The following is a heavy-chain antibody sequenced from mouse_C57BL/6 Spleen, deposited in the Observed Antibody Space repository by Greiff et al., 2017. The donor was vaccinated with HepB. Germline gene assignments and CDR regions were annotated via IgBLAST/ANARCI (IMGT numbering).Heavy chain of an antibody. CDR3: TRPYYYGSSPLDY. Sequence: QVQLKQSGAELVRPGASVTLSCKASGYTFTDYEMHWVKQTPVHGLEWIGAIDPETGGTAYNQKFKGKAILTADKSSSTAYMELRSLTSEDSAVYYCTRPYYYGSSPLDYWGQGTTLTVSS. CDR1: GYTFTDYE. J-gene: IGHJ2*01. V-gene: IGHV1-15*01. CDR2: IDPETGGT. D-gene: IGHD1-1*01.